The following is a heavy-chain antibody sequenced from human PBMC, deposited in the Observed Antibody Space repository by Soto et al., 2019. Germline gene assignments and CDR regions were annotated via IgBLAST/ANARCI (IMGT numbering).Heavy chain of an antibody. CDR1: GASVSSSHW. D-gene: IGHD2-2*01. J-gene: IGHJ4*02. V-gene: IGHV4-4*02. Sequence: QVHLQESGPGLVKPSGTLSLTCGVSGASVSSSHWWTWVRQPPGKGLEWIGEIDHVGFTSYNPSLMSRVIMSMDQSRNQFSLKMSSVTAADTAVYYCARVRPPTSTSPAAVLYYFDYWGQGSLVTVSS. CDR2: IDHVGFT. CDR3: ARVRPPTSTSPAAVLYYFDY.